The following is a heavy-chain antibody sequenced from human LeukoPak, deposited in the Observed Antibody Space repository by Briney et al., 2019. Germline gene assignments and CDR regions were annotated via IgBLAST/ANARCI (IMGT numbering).Heavy chain of an antibody. CDR2: IYYSGST. J-gene: IGHJ2*01. CDR1: GGSISSYY. D-gene: IGHD4-17*01. Sequence: PSQTLSLTCTVSGGSISSYYWSWIRQPPGKGLEWIGYIYYSGSTNYNPSLKSRVTISVDTSKNQFSLKLSSVTAADTAVYYCAKKDYGDYGREDWYFDLWSRGTLVTVSS. V-gene: IGHV4-59*01. CDR3: AKKDYGDYGREDWYFDL.